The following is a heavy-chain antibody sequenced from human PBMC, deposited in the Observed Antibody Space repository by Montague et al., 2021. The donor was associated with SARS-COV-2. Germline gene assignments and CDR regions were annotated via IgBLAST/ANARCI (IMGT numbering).Heavy chain of an antibody. CDR2: INHSGST. D-gene: IGHD3-3*01. CDR1: GGSFSGYY. V-gene: IGHV4-34*01. J-gene: IGHJ4*02. Sequence: SETLSLTCAVYGGSFSGYYWSWIRQPPGKGLEWIGEINHSGSTNYNPSLKSRVTISVDTSKNQFFLKLSPVTAADTAVYYCARGSSFVTIFGVVITDPLFDYWGQGTLVTVSS. CDR3: ARGSSFVTIFGVVITDPLFDY.